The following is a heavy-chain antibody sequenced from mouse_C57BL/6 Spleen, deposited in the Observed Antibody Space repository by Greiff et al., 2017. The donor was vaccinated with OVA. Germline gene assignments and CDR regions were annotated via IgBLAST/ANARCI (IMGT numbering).Heavy chain of an antibody. V-gene: IGHV1-75*01. CDR2: IFPGSGST. CDR3: ARDYYYGSSYGGFAY. CDR1: GYTFTDYY. Sequence: QVQLKESGPELVKPGASVKISCKASGYTFTDYYINWVKQRPGQGLEWIGWIFPGSGSTYYNEKFKGKATLTVDKSSSTAYMLLSSLTSEDSAVYFCARDYYYGSSYGGFAYWGQGTLVTVSA. D-gene: IGHD1-1*01. J-gene: IGHJ3*01.